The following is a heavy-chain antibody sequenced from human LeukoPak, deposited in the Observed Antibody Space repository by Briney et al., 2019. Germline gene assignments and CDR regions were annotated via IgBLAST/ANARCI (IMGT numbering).Heavy chain of an antibody. CDR1: DGSISSYH. D-gene: IGHD6-13*01. CDR3: ARVSRSSSWSRGRGYFDY. CDR2: IYYSGST. V-gene: IGHV4-59*01. J-gene: IGHJ4*02. Sequence: SETLSLTCTVSDGSISSYHWSWIRQPPGKGLEWIGYIYYSGSTNYNPSLKSRVTISVDTSKNQFSLKLSSVTAADTAVYYCARVSRSSSWSRGRGYFDYWGQGTLVTVSS.